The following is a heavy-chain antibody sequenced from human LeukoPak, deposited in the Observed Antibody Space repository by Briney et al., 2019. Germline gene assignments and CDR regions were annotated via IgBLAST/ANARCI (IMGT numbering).Heavy chain of an antibody. V-gene: IGHV4-4*07. J-gene: IGHJ4*02. CDR1: GGSISSYY. CDR2: IYTSGST. D-gene: IGHD1-26*01. CDR3: AKQPKWELRPYFDY. Sequence: KPSETPSLTCTVSGGSISSYYWSWIRQPAGKGLEWIGRIYTSGSTNYNPSLKSRVTMSVDTSKNQFSLKLSSVTAADTAVYYCAKQPKWELRPYFDYWGQGTLVTVSS.